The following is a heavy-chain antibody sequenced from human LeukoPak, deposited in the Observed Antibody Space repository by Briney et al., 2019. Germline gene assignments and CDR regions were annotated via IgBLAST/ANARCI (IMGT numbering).Heavy chain of an antibody. Sequence: ASVKVSCKASGGTFSSYAISWVRQAPGQGLEWMGGIIPIFGTANYAQKFQGRVTITADESTSTAYMELSSLRSEDTAVYYCARGPRERGQQLNFDYWGQGTLVTVSS. D-gene: IGHD6-13*01. CDR2: IIPIFGTA. J-gene: IGHJ4*02. CDR3: ARGPRERGQQLNFDY. CDR1: GGTFSSYA. V-gene: IGHV1-69*13.